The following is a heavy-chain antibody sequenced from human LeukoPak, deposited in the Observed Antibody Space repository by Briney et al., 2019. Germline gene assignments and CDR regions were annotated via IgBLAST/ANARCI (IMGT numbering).Heavy chain of an antibody. CDR2: IIPIFGTA. Sequence: SVKVSCKASGGTFSSYAISWVRQAPGQGLEWMGGIIPIFGTANYAQKFQGRVTITTAESTSTAYMELSSLRSEDTAVYYCARDNGYWFDPWGQGTLVTVSS. D-gene: IGHD2-8*01. V-gene: IGHV1-69*05. CDR1: GGTFSSYA. CDR3: ARDNGYWFDP. J-gene: IGHJ5*02.